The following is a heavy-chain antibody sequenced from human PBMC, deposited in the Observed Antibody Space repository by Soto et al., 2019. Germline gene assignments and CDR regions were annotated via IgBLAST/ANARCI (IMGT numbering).Heavy chain of an antibody. D-gene: IGHD3-22*01. CDR2: IYYSGST. CDR1: GGSISSYY. CDR3: ARVNYYDSSGYYDY. Sequence: SETLSLTCTVSGGSISSYYWSWIRQPPGKGLEWIGYIYYSGSTNYNPPLKSRVTISVDTSKNQFSLKLSSVTAADTAVYYCARVNYYDSSGYYDYWGQGTLVTVSS. V-gene: IGHV4-59*01. J-gene: IGHJ4*02.